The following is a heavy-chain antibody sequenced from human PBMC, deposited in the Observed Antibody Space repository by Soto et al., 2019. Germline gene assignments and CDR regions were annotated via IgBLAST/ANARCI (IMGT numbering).Heavy chain of an antibody. CDR3: AKDWGIDYGGLLDY. Sequence: VQLLESGGGLVQPGGSLRLSCAVSGITFSDYAMTWVRQAPGKGLEWVSGISGSGDSTYYADFVKGRFTISRDKSKNTLYLQMSSLRVEDTAVYYCAKDWGIDYGGLLDYWGQGTLVTVSS. CDR1: GITFSDYA. CDR2: ISGSGDST. D-gene: IGHD4-17*01. V-gene: IGHV3-23*01. J-gene: IGHJ4*02.